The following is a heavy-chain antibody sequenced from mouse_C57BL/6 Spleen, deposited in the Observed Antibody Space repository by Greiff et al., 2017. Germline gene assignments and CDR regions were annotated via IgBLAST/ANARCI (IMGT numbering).Heavy chain of an antibody. Sequence: EVQLQQPGAELVKPGASVKLSCTASGFNIKDYYMHWVKQRTEQGLEWIGRIDPEDGETKYAPKYQGKATITANTPSNTAYLHLSSLTSEDTAVDYCSKGNGSSYWYFDDWGTGTSVTVSS. J-gene: IGHJ1*03. CDR2: IDPEDGET. CDR1: GFNIKDYY. CDR3: SKGNGSSYWYFDD. D-gene: IGHD1-1*01. V-gene: IGHV14-2*01.